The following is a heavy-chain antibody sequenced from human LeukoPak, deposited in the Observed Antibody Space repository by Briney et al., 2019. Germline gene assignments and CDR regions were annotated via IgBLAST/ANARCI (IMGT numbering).Heavy chain of an antibody. D-gene: IGHD2-2*01. Sequence: GGSLRLSCAASGFTFSSYDLSWVRQAPGKGLEWVSVIYSGGSTYYADSVKGRFTISRDNSKNTLYLQMNSLRAEDTAVYYCAKGTASTSDGYWGQGTLVTVSS. V-gene: IGHV3-66*01. CDR3: AKGTASTSDGY. CDR1: GFTFSSYD. CDR2: IYSGGST. J-gene: IGHJ4*02.